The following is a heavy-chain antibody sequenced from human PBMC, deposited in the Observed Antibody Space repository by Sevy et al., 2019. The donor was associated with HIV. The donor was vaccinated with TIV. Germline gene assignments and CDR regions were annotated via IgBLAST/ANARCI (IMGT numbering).Heavy chain of an antibody. CDR1: GFSFSSYP. D-gene: IGHD3-10*01. J-gene: IGHJ3*02. CDR3: ARPYGSGSWEAFDI. CDR2: ISGSSNYI. Sequence: GGSLRLSCAASGFSFSSYPMNWVRQAPGKGLEWVSSISGSSNYIYYADSLRGRFTISRDNAKNSQYLQMNSLRAEDTAVYYCARPYGSGSWEAFDIWGQGTMVTVSS. V-gene: IGHV3-21*01.